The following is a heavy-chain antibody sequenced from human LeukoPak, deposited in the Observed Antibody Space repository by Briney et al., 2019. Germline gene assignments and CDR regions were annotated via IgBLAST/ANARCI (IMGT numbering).Heavy chain of an antibody. Sequence: GGSLRLSCAASGFTFSSYSMNWVRQAPGKGLEWVSSISSSSSYIYYADSVKGRFTISRDNAKNSLYLQMNSLRAEDTAVYYCARVTGVYSYGPDYWGQGALVTVSS. CDR3: ARVTGVYSYGPDY. J-gene: IGHJ4*02. CDR1: GFTFSSYS. V-gene: IGHV3-21*01. D-gene: IGHD5-18*01. CDR2: ISSSSSYI.